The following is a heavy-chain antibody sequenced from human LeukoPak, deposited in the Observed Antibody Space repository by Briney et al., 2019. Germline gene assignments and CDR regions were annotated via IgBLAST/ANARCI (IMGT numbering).Heavy chain of an antibody. V-gene: IGHV4-34*01. CDR1: GGSFSGYY. Sequence: SETLSLTCAVYGGSFSGYYWSWIRQPPGKGLEWIGEINHSGSTNYNPSLKSRVTISVDTSKNQFSLKLSSVTAADTAVYYCAREPPYCSSTSCYTQGDDYWGQGTLVTVSS. CDR3: AREPPYCSSTSCYTQGDDY. J-gene: IGHJ4*02. D-gene: IGHD2-2*02. CDR2: INHSGST.